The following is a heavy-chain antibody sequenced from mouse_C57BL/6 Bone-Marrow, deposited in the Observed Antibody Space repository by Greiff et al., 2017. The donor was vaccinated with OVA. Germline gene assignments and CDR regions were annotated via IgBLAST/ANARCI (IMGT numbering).Heavy chain of an antibody. CDR1: GFSLTSYG. Sequence: VQLQQSGPGLVAPSQSLSITCTVSGFSLTSYGVHWVRQPPGKGLEWLVVIWSDGSTTYNSALKSRLSISKDNSKSQFFLKMNILQTDATAMYCCARVYSNYGPPWFAYWGQGTLVTVSA. D-gene: IGHD2-5*01. CDR2: IWSDGST. J-gene: IGHJ3*01. CDR3: ARVYSNYGPPWFAY. V-gene: IGHV2-6*03.